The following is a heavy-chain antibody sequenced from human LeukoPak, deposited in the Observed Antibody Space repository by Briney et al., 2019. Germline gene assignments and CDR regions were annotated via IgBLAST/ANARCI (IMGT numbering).Heavy chain of an antibody. J-gene: IGHJ3*01. CDR2: IVGSGSST. D-gene: IGHD2-15*01. CDR1: GFTFSTYA. Sequence: GGSLRLSCAASGFTFSTYALSWVRQAPGKGLEWVSSIVGSGSSTFYADSVEGRFSISRDNSKHTLYLQMNTLRADDTAVYYCAKDGSNDWRWGAFDVWGQGTMVTVSS. V-gene: IGHV3-23*01. CDR3: AKDGSNDWRWGAFDV.